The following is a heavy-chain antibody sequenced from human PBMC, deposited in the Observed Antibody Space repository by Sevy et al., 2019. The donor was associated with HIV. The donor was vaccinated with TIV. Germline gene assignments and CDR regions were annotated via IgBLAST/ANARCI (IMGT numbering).Heavy chain of an antibody. CDR3: ARGYSYGYGMDV. CDR2: ISSDGSPT. V-gene: IGHV3-74*01. CDR1: GFTFSSYW. J-gene: IGHJ6*02. Sequence: GGSRLSCEASGFTFSSYWMHWVRQSPGKGLVWVSRISSDGSPTNYADSVKGRFTISRDNAKNTLYLQMNSLRAEDTALYYCARGYSYGYGMDVWGQGTTVTVSS. D-gene: IGHD5-18*01.